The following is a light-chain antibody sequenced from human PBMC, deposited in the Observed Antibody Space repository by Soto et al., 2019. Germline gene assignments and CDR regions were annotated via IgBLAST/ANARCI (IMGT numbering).Light chain of an antibody. CDR1: QSVSTNY. CDR2: ATS. Sequence: EIVLTQSPGTLSLSPGDTATLSCRASQSVSTNYLGWYQQKPGQAPRLLFSATSNRATGIPDRFSGSGSGTAFTLTISRVQPEDFAVYYCQQYGTSPLTFGGGTKVEIK. J-gene: IGKJ4*01. V-gene: IGKV3-20*01. CDR3: QQYGTSPLT.